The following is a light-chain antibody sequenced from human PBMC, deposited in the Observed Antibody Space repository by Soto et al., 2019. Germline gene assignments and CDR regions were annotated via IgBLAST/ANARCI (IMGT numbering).Light chain of an antibody. CDR1: SSDVGGYNY. Sequence: QSALTQPASVSGSPGQSITISCTGTSSDVGGYNYVSWYQQHPGKAPKLMIYDVSNRPSGVSNRFSGSKSGNTASLTISGLQAEDEADYYCSSYTSSRDVVFGGGTKVTVX. V-gene: IGLV2-14*01. CDR2: DVS. CDR3: SSYTSSRDVV. J-gene: IGLJ2*01.